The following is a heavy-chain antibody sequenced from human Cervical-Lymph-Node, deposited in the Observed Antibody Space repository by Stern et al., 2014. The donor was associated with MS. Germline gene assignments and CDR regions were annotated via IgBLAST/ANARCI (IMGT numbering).Heavy chain of an antibody. D-gene: IGHD4-17*01. CDR1: GYTFTTYW. CDR3: ARILDYGDFEDY. CDR2: IYHVDSDT. V-gene: IGHV5-51*01. Sequence: EVQLVESGAEVKKPGESLKISCRGSGYTFTTYWIGWVGQMHGKSLEWIGIIYHVDSDTSISPSFQGQVIISAYKFNNTAYLQWDSLKASDSAMYYCARILDYGDFEDYWGQGTLVTVSS. J-gene: IGHJ4*02.